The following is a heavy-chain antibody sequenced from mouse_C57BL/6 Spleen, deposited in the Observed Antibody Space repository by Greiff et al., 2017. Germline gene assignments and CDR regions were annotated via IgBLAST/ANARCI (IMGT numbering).Heavy chain of an antibody. Sequence: QVQLQQPGAELVKPGASVKMSCKASGYTFTSYWITWVKQRPGQGLEWIGDIYPGSGSTNYNEKFKSKATLTVDTSSSAAYMQLSSLTSEDSAFDYCERRGTGYWSSYEYAMDYWGQGTSVTVSS. CDR2: IYPGSGST. CDR3: ERRGTGYWSSYEYAMDY. V-gene: IGHV1-55*01. CDR1: GYTFTSYW. D-gene: IGHD1-1*01. J-gene: IGHJ4*01.